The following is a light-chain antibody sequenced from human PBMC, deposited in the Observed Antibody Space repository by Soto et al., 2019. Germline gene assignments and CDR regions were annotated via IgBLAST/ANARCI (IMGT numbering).Light chain of an antibody. CDR3: SSYTSSNTFYV. J-gene: IGLJ1*01. CDR2: NVY. CDR1: SSDIGIYNF. Sequence: QSALTQPASVSGSPGQSITIFCTGASSDIGIYNFVSWYQQHPGKAPKLMIYNVYSRPSGVSSRFSGSKSGNTASLTISWLQAEDEADYYCSSYTSSNTFYVFGTGTKVTVL. V-gene: IGLV2-14*03.